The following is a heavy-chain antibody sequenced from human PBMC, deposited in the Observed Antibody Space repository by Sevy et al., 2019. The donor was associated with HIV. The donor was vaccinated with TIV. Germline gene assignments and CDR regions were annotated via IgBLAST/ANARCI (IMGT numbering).Heavy chain of an antibody. CDR1: GYTVTTYN. CDR2: MSPYNGNK. J-gene: IGHJ4*02. D-gene: IGHD2-2*01. Sequence: ASVKVSCKASGYTVTTYNIVWVRQAPGQGLEWLAWMSPYNGNKNYAQRVQGRVTMTTDTFTDTAFLELRSLKFDDTAVYYCARGSSSWYDYWGQGTLVTVSS. CDR3: ARGSSSWYDY. V-gene: IGHV1-18*01.